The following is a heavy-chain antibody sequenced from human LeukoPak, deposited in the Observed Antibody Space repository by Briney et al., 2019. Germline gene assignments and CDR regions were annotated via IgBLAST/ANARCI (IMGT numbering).Heavy chain of an antibody. V-gene: IGHV1-18*01. D-gene: IGHD3-22*01. CDR3: AREGIYDSSGYYFYHYYYMDV. Sequence: GTSVKVSCKASGYTFTSYGISCVRQAPGQGLEWMGCISAYNGNTNYAQKLQGRVTMTTDTSTSTAYMELRSLRSDDTAVYYCAREGIYDSSGYYFYHYYYMDVWGKGTTVTISS. CDR2: ISAYNGNT. J-gene: IGHJ6*03. CDR1: GYTFTSYG.